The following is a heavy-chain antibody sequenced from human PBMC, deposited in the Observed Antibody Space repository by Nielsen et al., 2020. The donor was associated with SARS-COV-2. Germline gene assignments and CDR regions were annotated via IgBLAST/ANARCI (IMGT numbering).Heavy chain of an antibody. CDR1: GGSFSGYY. CDR2: INHSGST. V-gene: IGHV4-34*01. J-gene: IGHJ1*01. D-gene: IGHD6-19*01. CDR3: ARVGGLAVAGLRFRGYFQH. Sequence: SETLSLTCAVYGGSFSGYYWSWIRQPPGKGLEWIGEINHSGSTNYNPSLKSRVTISVDTSKNQFSLKLSSVTAADTAVYYCARVGGLAVAGLRFRGYFQHWGQGTLVTVSS.